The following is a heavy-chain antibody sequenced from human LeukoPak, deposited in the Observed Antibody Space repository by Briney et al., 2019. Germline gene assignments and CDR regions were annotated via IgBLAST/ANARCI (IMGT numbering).Heavy chain of an antibody. D-gene: IGHD3-10*01. CDR1: EFIFSSYV. CDR2: ISGSGDIT. J-gene: IGHJ4*02. Sequence: AGGSLRLSCAASEFIFSSYVMSWVRQAPGKGLEWVSSISGSGDITYYAESVKGRFTISRDNSKNTLYLQMNSLRAEDTAVYYCAKQGQGSTGYFDYWGQGTLVTVSS. V-gene: IGHV3-23*01. CDR3: AKQGQGSTGYFDY.